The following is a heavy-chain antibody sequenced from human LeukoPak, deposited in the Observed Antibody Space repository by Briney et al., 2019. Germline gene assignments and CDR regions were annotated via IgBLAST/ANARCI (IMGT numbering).Heavy chain of an antibody. J-gene: IGHJ5*01. D-gene: IGHD6-13*01. CDR2: IYYSGST. V-gene: IGHV4-59*01. CDR3: VRTGIGAGTATDGKGFDS. Sequence: SETLSLTCTVSGASISSYYWSWIRQPPGEGLEWIGFIYYSGSTNYNPSLKSRVTISVDTSKNQFSLKLSSVTAADTAVYYCVRTGIGAGTATDGKGFDSWGQGTLVTVSS. CDR1: GASISSYY.